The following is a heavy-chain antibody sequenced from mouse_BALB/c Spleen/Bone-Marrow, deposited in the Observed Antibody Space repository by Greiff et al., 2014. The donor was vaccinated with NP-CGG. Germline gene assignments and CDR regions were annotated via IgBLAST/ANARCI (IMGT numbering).Heavy chain of an antibody. D-gene: IGHD2-12*01. J-gene: IGHJ4*01. CDR1: GYTITSYW. Sequence: QVQLQQSGAELARPGASVKLSCKASGYTITSYWMQWVKQRPGQGLEWIGAIYPGDGDTRYTQKFKGKATLTADKSSSTAYMQLSSLASEDSAVYYCARFYEGAMDYWGQGTSVTVSS. CDR2: IYPGDGDT. V-gene: IGHV1-87*01. CDR3: ARFYEGAMDY.